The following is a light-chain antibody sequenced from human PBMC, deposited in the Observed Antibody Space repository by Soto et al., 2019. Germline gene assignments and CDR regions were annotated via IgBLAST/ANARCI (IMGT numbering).Light chain of an antibody. CDR1: QSISNW. CDR3: QQRSNWPPIT. CDR2: DAS. Sequence: DILMTQSPSTLSASVGDRVTITCRASQSISNWLAWYQQKPGKAPKLLIFDASILESGVPSRFSGSGSGTDFTLTISSLEPEDFAIYYCQQRSNWPPITFGPGTKVDIK. J-gene: IGKJ3*01. V-gene: IGKV1-5*01.